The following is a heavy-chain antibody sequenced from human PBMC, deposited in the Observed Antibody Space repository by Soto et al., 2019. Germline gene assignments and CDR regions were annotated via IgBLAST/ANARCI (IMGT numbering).Heavy chain of an antibody. CDR3: AKGQSLGDPPYYYYGMDV. CDR1: GFTFSSYS. CDR2: ISSSSSTI. V-gene: IGHV3-48*01. J-gene: IGHJ6*02. D-gene: IGHD2-21*02. Sequence: GGSLRLSCAASGFTFSSYSMNWVRQAPGKGLEWVSYISSSSSTIYYADSVEGRFTISRDNAKNSLYLQMDTLRAEDTALYYCAKGQSLGDPPYYYYGMDVWGQGTTVTVSS.